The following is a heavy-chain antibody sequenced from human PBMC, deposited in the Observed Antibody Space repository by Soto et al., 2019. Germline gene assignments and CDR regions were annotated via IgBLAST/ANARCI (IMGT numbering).Heavy chain of an antibody. CDR3: ARLPMVVVPAAANYFDY. V-gene: IGHV3-48*01. J-gene: IGHJ4*02. CDR2: ISSSSSTI. CDR1: GFTFSSYS. Sequence: PGGSLRLCCAASGFTFSSYSMNGVRQAPGKGLEWVSYISSSSSTIYYADSVKGRFTISRDNAKNSLYLQMNSLRAEDTAVYYCARLPMVVVPAAANYFDYWGQGTLVTVSS. D-gene: IGHD2-2*01.